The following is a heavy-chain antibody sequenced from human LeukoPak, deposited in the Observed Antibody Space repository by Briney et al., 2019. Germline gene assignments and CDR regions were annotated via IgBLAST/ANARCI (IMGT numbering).Heavy chain of an antibody. CDR2: IYYSGST. D-gene: IGHD3-22*01. J-gene: IGHJ3*02. V-gene: IGHV4-39*06. CDR3: ARGNPMIVPLDAFDI. CDR1: GGSISSSSYY. Sequence: PSETLSLTCTVSGGSISSSSYYWGWIRQPPGKGLEWIGSIYYSGSTYYNPSLKSRVTISVDTSKNQFPLKLSSATAADTAVYYCARGNPMIVPLDAFDIWGQGTMVTVSS.